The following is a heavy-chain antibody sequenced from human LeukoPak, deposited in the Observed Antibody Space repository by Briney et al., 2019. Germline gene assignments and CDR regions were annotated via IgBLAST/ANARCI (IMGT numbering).Heavy chain of an antibody. J-gene: IGHJ3*02. CDR3: ASPYCSGGTCYAHDAFDI. V-gene: IGHV1-18*01. CDR2: ISVYNGNT. CDR1: GYTFTSYG. D-gene: IGHD2-15*01. Sequence: ASVKVSCKASGYTFTSYGISWVRQAPGQGLEWMGWISVYNGNTNYAQKLQGRVTMTTDTSTSTAYMELWSLRSDDTAVYYCASPYCSGGTCYAHDAFDIWGQGTMVTVSS.